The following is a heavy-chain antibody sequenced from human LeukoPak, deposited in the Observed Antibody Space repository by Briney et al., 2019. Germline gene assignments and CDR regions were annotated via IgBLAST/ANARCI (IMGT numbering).Heavy chain of an antibody. D-gene: IGHD7-27*01. J-gene: IGHJ6*03. CDR2: IFYSGST. Sequence: SETLSFTCTVPGGSISSSSYYWGWIRQPPGKGLEWIGCIFYSGSTYYNPSLKSRVTISVDTSKNQFSLKLSSVTAADTPVYYCARGWTNWEWGRAYYYYMDVWGKGTTVTVSS. V-gene: IGHV4-39*01. CDR3: ARGWTNWEWGRAYYYYMDV. CDR1: GGSISSSSYY.